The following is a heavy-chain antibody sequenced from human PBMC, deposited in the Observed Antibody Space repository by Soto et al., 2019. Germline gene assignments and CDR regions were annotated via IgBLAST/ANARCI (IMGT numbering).Heavy chain of an antibody. CDR2: ISAYNGNT. J-gene: IGHJ5*02. Sequence: QVQLVQSGAEVKKPGASVKVSCKASGYTFTSYGISWVRQAPGQGLEWMGWISAYNGNTNYAQKLQGRVTMTTDTSTSTACMELRSLRSDDTAVYYCARDTRYCRSTGCPGAWFDPWGQGTLVTVSS. CDR1: GYTFTSYG. D-gene: IGHD2-2*01. CDR3: ARDTRYCRSTGCPGAWFDP. V-gene: IGHV1-18*01.